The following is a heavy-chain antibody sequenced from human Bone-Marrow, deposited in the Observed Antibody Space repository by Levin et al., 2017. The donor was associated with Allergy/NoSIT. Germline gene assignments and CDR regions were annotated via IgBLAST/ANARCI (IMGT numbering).Heavy chain of an antibody. J-gene: IGHJ4*02. Sequence: AGGSLRLSRAASGFTFSNYYMHWVRQAPGKGLEWVSRVYSDGTITDYADSVKGRFTISRDNARNTLYLQMNSLRAEDTAVYYCARGGCSSTSCLDNWGQGILVTVSS. CDR2: VYSDGTIT. D-gene: IGHD2-2*01. V-gene: IGHV3-74*01. CDR3: ARGGCSSTSCLDN. CDR1: GFTFSNYY.